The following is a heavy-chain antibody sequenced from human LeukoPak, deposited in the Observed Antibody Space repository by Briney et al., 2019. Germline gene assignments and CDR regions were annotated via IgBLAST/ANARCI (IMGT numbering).Heavy chain of an antibody. J-gene: IGHJ4*02. V-gene: IGHV6-1*01. CDR2: TYYRSKWYN. D-gene: IGHD5-18*01. CDR1: GDSVSSNSAA. Sequence: SQTLSLTCAISGDSVSSNSAAWNWTRQSPSRGLEWLGRTYYRSKWYNDYAVPVKSRITINPDTSENHFSLQLNSVTPEDTAVYCCARGYGYYFDYWGQGTLVTVSS. CDR3: ARGYGYYFDY.